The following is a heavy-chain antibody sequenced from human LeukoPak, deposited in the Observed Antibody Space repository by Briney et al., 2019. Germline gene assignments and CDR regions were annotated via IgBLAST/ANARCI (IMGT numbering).Heavy chain of an antibody. CDR3: ARASHDYGDYSHFDY. CDR2: IYHSGST. D-gene: IGHD4-17*01. J-gene: IGHJ4*02. CDR1: GFTVSSNY. V-gene: IGHV4-4*02. Sequence: GSLRLSCAASGFTVSSNYMSWVRQPPGKGLEWIGGIYHSGSTNYNPSLKTRVTISVDKSKNQFSLKLSSVTAADTAVYYCARASHDYGDYSHFDYWGQGTLVTVSS.